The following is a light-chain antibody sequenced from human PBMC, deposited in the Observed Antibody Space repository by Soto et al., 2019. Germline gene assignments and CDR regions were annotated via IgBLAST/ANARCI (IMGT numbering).Light chain of an antibody. J-gene: IGLJ1*01. CDR1: SSDVGGYNY. CDR2: DVS. CDR3: CSYAVTYYV. Sequence: QSALTQPRSVSGSPGQSVTISCTGTSSDVGGYNYVSWYQQHPGKAPKLMIYDVSKRPSGVPDRFSGSKSGNTASLTISGLQAEDEADYYRCSYAVTYYVFGPGTKLTVL. V-gene: IGLV2-11*01.